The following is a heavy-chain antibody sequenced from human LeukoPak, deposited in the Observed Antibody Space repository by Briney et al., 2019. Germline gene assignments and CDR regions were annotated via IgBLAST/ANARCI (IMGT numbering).Heavy chain of an antibody. V-gene: IGHV1-2*02. J-gene: IGHJ4*02. CDR3: ARVYSGLH. CDR1: GYTSTAYY. CDR2: INPNSGGT. Sequence: GASVKVSCKASGYTSTAYYIHWVRQAPGQGLEWMGWINPNSGGTNYAQNFQGRVTMTRDTSISTTYMDLSRLRSDDTAVYYCARVYSGLHWGQGTLVTVSS. D-gene: IGHD5-12*01.